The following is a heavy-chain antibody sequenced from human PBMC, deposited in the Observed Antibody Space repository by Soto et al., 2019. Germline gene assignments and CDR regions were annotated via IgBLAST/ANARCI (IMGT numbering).Heavy chain of an antibody. J-gene: IGHJ4*02. V-gene: IGHV4-30-2*01. CDR1: GGSISSGGYY. CDR2: IYHSGST. Sequence: SETLSLTCTVSGGSISSGGYYWSWIRQPPGKGLEWIGYIYHSGSTYYNPSLKSRVTISVDRSKNQFSLKLSSVTAEDTAVYYCARSGFPGIAAYWGQGTLVTVSS. CDR3: ARSGFPGIAAY. D-gene: IGHD6-13*01.